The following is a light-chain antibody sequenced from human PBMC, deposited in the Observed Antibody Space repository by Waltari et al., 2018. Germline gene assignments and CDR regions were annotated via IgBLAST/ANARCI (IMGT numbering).Light chain of an antibody. CDR3: SSFESSRTWV. V-gene: IGLV2-23*02. CDR2: EVT. CDR1: SADIGRYNL. Sequence: QSALTQPASVSGSPGQSITISCSGTSADIGRYNLVAWYQQLPGNAPKLVIYEVTERPSELSTRFSGSKSGNTASLTISGLQAEAEADYYCSSFESSRTWVFGGGTKLTVL. J-gene: IGLJ3*02.